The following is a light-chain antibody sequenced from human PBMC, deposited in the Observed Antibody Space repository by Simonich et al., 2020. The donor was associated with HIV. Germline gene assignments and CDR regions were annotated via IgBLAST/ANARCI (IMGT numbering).Light chain of an antibody. CDR3: QQYGRSPPIT. CDR2: DAS. Sequence: EIVLTQSPGTLSLSPVERATLSCRASQSVSSSYLAWYQQKPGLAPRLLIYDASSRATGIPDRFSGIGSGTDFTLTISRLEPEDFAVYYCQQYGRSPPITFGQGTRLEIK. J-gene: IGKJ5*01. CDR1: QSVSSSY. V-gene: IGKV3D-20*01.